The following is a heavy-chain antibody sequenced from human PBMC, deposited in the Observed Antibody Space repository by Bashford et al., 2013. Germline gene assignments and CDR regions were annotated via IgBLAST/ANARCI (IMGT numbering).Heavy chain of an antibody. V-gene: IGHV5-51*01. D-gene: IGHD2-2*01. CDR2: IYPGDSDA. CDR3: ARPGNNHSKRRSAPPGKPAVEF. Sequence: GESLKISCKGSGYSFTSYWIGWVRQMPGKGLEWMGIIYPGDSDAKYSPSFQGQVTISADKSTNTAYLQWSSLKTSDSAIYYCARPGNNHSKRRSAPPGKPAVEFWGQGTLVTVSS. CDR1: GYSFTSYW. J-gene: IGHJ4*02.